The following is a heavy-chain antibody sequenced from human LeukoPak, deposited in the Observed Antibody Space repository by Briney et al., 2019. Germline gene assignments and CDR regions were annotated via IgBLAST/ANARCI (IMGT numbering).Heavy chain of an antibody. CDR2: INPNSGGT. J-gene: IGHJ6*03. V-gene: IGHV1-2*02. CDR1: GYTFTGYY. Sequence: ASVKVSCKASGYTFTGYYTHWVRQAPGQGLEWMGWINPNSGGTNYAQKFQGRVTMTRDTSISTAYMELSRLRSDDTAVYYCARDSCSGGSCYSYMDVWGKGTTVTVSS. CDR3: ARDSCSGGSCYSYMDV. D-gene: IGHD2-15*01.